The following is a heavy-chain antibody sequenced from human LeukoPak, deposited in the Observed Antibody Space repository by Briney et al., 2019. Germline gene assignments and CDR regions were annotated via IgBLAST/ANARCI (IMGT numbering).Heavy chain of an antibody. V-gene: IGHV5-51*01. CDR2: IFPGDSDT. CDR3: ARREMATIFVY. J-gene: IGHJ4*02. CDR1: GYIFKNHW. Sequence: GESLKISCQGAGYIFKNHWIGWVRQTPERVLEWMAIIFPGDSDTRYSPSFQGQVTISADKSISTAYLQWSSLKASDTAMYYCARREMATIFVYWGQGTLVTVSS. D-gene: IGHD5-24*01.